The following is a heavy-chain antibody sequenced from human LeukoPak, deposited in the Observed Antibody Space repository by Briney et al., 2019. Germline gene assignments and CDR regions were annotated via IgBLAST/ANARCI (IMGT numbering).Heavy chain of an antibody. CDR1: GYTLTDYY. V-gene: IGHV1-2*02. CDR2: INPNSGGT. J-gene: IGHJ3*02. Sequence: GASVKVSCKSSGYTLTDYYLHWVRQVPGQGLEWMGWINPNSGGTKFAQKFEGRVALTRDTSISTVYMDLNGLRVDDTALYYCARARNWGEGGHDTWGQGTMVTVSS. D-gene: IGHD7-27*01. CDR3: ARARNWGEGGHDT.